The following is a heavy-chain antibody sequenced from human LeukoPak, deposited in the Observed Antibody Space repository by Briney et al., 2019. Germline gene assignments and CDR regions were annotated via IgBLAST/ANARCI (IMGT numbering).Heavy chain of an antibody. J-gene: IGHJ5*02. CDR2: ISGSGGRI. V-gene: IGHV3-23*01. CDR3: ARVVDYVELVVVVTGGWFDP. D-gene: IGHD2-8*02. Sequence: PGGSLRLSCAASGFNFNNSAMTSVRQAPGKGLEWLSVISGSGGRIYYADSVQGRFTISRDASKSTLYLQMNSLRVEDTALYFCARVVDYVELVVVVTGGWFDPWGQGTQVTVSS. CDR1: GFNFNNSA.